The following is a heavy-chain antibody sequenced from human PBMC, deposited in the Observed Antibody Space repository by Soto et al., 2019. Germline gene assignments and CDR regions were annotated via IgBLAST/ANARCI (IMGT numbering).Heavy chain of an antibody. CDR2: IIPIFGTA. V-gene: IGHV1-69*13. CDR1: GGTFSSYA. J-gene: IGHJ4*02. Sequence: SVKVSCKASGGTFSSYAISWVRQAPGQGLEWMGGIIPIFGTANYAQKFQGRVTITADESTSTAYMELSSLRSEDTAVYYCARDIIGVAAAGISDYWGQGTLVTVSS. D-gene: IGHD6-13*01. CDR3: ARDIIGVAAAGISDY.